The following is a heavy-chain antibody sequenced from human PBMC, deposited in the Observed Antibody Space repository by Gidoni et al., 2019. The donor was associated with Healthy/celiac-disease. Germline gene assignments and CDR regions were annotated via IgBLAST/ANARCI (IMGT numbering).Heavy chain of an antibody. D-gene: IGHD3-10*01. Sequence: QVQLVESGGGVVQPGRSPRLSCAASVFTFSSYAMHWVLQAPGKGLEWVAVIAYDGSNKYYADSVKGRFTISRDNSKNKLYLKMNSLRAEDTAVYYCARDRRPGITRGYGMDVWGQGTTVTVSS. CDR2: IAYDGSNK. J-gene: IGHJ6*02. CDR1: VFTFSSYA. CDR3: ARDRRPGITRGYGMDV. V-gene: IGHV3-30*04.